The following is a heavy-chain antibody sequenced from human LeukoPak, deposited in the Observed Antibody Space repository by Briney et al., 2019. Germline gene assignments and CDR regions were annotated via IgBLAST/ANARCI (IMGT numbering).Heavy chain of an antibody. CDR1: GYTFTSYG. V-gene: IGHV1-18*01. Sequence: GASVKVSCKASGYTFTSYGISWVRQAPGQGLEWMGWISAYNGNTNYAQKLQGRVTMTTDTSTSTAYMELRSPRSDDTAVYYCARDLYDRSGYPGGYWGQGTLVTVSS. CDR3: ARDLYDRSGYPGGY. D-gene: IGHD3-22*01. J-gene: IGHJ4*02. CDR2: ISAYNGNT.